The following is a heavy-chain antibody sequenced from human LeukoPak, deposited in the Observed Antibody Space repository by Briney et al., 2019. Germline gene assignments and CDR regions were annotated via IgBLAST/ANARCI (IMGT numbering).Heavy chain of an antibody. CDR2: VYYGAST. CDR3: ARLAGLGRWLQFTH. Sequence: SETLSLTCTVSGGSISSHYWSWIRQPPGKGLEWIGTVYYGASTYYKPSLKSRVSISFDTTKNHFSLTLASVTAADTAVYYCARLAGLGRWLQFTHWGQGILVTVSS. J-gene: IGHJ1*01. D-gene: IGHD5-24*01. CDR1: GGSISSHY. V-gene: IGHV4-59*04.